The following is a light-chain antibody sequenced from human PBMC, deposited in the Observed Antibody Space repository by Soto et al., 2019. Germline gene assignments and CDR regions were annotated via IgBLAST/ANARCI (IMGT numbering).Light chain of an antibody. Sequence: DIQITQSPSTLSASLGDRVTITCRASQSINIWLAWYQQKPGRAPKLLIYKASTLESGVPSRFSGSGSGTEFTLTISSLQPDDFATYYCQQYNVYWTFGQGTKVDI. CDR1: QSINIW. CDR3: QQYNVYWT. V-gene: IGKV1-5*03. CDR2: KAS. J-gene: IGKJ1*01.